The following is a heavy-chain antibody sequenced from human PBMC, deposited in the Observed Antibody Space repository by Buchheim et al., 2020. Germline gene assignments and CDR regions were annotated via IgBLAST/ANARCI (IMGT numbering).Heavy chain of an antibody. J-gene: IGHJ4*02. V-gene: IGHV3-23*01. CDR1: GFAFRTYS. D-gene: IGHD4-11*01. CDR2: ISDSGDTT. CDR3: VFDYTIIDY. Sequence: QLLESGGGLVQPGGSLRLSCAASGFAFRTYSMNWVRQAPGKGLEWVSAISDSGDTTYYAESVKGRFTISRDNSKNTLYLQMNSLSADDTAIYYCVFDYTIIDYWGQGTL.